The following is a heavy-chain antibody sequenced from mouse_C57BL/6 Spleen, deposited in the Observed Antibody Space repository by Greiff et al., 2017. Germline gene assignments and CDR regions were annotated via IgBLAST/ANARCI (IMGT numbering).Heavy chain of an antibody. CDR2: IYPGDGDT. CDR3: ARDGSSPVYFDY. CDR1: GYAFSSYW. V-gene: IGHV1-80*01. D-gene: IGHD1-1*01. J-gene: IGHJ2*01. Sequence: QVQLQQSGAELVKPGASVKISCKASGYAFSSYWMNWVKQRPGKGLEWIGQIYPGDGDTNYNGKFKGKATLTADKSSSTAYMQLSSLTSEDSAVYFCARDGSSPVYFDYWGQGTTLTVSS.